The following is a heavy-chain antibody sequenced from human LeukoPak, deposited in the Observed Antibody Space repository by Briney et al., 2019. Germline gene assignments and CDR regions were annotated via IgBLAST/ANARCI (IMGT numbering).Heavy chain of an antibody. Sequence: GGSLRLSCAASGFTFSSYWMSWVRQAPGKGLEWVANIKQHGGEKYYVDSVKGRFTVSRDNAKNSLYLQMNSLRAEDTAVYYCARGIVVAEYDYRGQGTLVTVSS. V-gene: IGHV3-7*01. CDR2: IKQHGGEK. J-gene: IGHJ4*02. CDR1: GFTFSSYW. D-gene: IGHD6-19*01. CDR3: ARGIVVAEYDY.